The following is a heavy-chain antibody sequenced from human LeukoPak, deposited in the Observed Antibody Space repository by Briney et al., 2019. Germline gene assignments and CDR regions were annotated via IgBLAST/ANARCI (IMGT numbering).Heavy chain of an antibody. V-gene: IGHV3-23*01. CDR3: ARDLASNWNEGLDY. J-gene: IGHJ4*02. CDR1: GFTFSSFA. Sequence: SGGSLRLSCAASGFTFSSFAMNWVRQAPGKGLEWVSAISGSGGDTYYADSVKGRFTISRDNSKNTLYLQMNSLRAEDTAVYNCARDLASNWNEGLDYWGQGTLVTVSS. D-gene: IGHD1-1*01. CDR2: ISGSGGDT.